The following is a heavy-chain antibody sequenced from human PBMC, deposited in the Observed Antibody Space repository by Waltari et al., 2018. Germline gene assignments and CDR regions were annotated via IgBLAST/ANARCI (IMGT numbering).Heavy chain of an antibody. CDR3: AKPWCEIVLMFYYYYYGMDV. V-gene: IGHV3-23*01. CDR2: FSVSGGST. J-gene: IGHJ6*02. D-gene: IGHD2-8*01. Sequence: EVQLLESGGGLVQPGGSLRLSCAASGFTFSSYAMSWVRQAPGKGLGWVSAFSVSGGSTYYADSVNGRFTISRDNSKNTLYLQMNSLRAEDTAVYYCAKPWCEIVLMFYYYYYGMDVWGQGTTVTVSS. CDR1: GFTFSSYA.